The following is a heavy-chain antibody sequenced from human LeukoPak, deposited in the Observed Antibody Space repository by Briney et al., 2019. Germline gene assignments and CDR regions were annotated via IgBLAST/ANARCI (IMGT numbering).Heavy chain of an antibody. J-gene: IGHJ4*02. CDR3: ARDQESRNWED. CDR2: IIPIFGTA. CDR1: GGTFSSYA. D-gene: IGHD1-26*01. V-gene: IGHV1-69*05. Sequence: ASVKVSCKASGGTFSSYAISWVRQAPGQGLEWMGRIIPIFGTANYAQKFQGRVTITTDESTSTAYMELSSLRSEDTAVYYCARDQESRNWEDWGQGTLVTVFS.